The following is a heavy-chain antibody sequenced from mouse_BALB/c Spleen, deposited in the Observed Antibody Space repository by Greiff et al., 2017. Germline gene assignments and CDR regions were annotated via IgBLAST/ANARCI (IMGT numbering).Heavy chain of an antibody. Sequence: VQLQQPGAELVKPGASVKLSCKASGYTFTSYWMHWVKQRPGQGLEWIGEINPSNGRTNYNEKFKSKATLTVDKSSSTAYMQLSSLTSEDSAVYYCARGPLGDGDYWGQGTTLTVSS. D-gene: IGHD3-3*01. CDR3: ARGPLGDGDY. CDR2: INPSNGRT. CDR1: GYTFTSYW. J-gene: IGHJ2*01. V-gene: IGHV1S81*02.